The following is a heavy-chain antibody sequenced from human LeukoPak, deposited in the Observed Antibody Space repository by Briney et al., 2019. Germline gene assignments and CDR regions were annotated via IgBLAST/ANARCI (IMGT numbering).Heavy chain of an antibody. CDR3: AELGITMIGGV. CDR2: INTDGSTT. V-gene: IGHV3-74*01. CDR1: GFTFSTYW. D-gene: IGHD3-10*02. Sequence: PGGSLRLSCAASGFTFSTYWIHWVRQAPGKGLVWVSRINTDGSTTNYADSVKGRFTISRDNAKNTLYLQMNSLRAEDTAVYYCAELGITMIGGVWGKGTTVTISS. J-gene: IGHJ6*04.